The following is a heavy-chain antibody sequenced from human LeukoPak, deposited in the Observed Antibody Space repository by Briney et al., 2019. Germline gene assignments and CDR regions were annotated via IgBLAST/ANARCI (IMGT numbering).Heavy chain of an antibody. CDR3: ARDLLSLPHKYFDS. CDR1: GFSFSNYG. D-gene: IGHD3-16*01. Sequence: PGGSLRLSCAASGFSFSNYGMHWVRQAPGKGLEWVAYIRYDGSQKYYGDSVKGRFTIYRDNSKNTVYLQMNSLRDEDTAVYYCARDLLSLPHKYFDSWGQGTLVTVSS. J-gene: IGHJ4*02. CDR2: IRYDGSQK. V-gene: IGHV3-30*02.